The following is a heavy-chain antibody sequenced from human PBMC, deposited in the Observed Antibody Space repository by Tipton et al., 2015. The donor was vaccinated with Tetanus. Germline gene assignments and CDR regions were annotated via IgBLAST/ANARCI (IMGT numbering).Heavy chain of an antibody. V-gene: IGHV1-69*06. CDR1: GGTFSSYA. CDR2: IIHIFGTA. Sequence: QLVQSGAEVKKPGSSVKVSCKASGGTFSSYAISWVRQAPGQGLEWMGGIIHIFGTANYAQKFQSGVTITADTATSPAYMELSSLRSEDTAVYYWARGTLEYYYDSSGYYRGSFDYWGQGTLVTVSS. J-gene: IGHJ4*02. D-gene: IGHD3-22*01. CDR3: ARGTLEYYYDSSGYYRGSFDY.